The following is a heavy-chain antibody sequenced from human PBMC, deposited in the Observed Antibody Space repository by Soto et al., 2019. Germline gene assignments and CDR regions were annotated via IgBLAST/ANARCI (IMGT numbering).Heavy chain of an antibody. V-gene: IGHV1-24*01. CDR1: GYTLTELS. CDR3: ATSAVRGVITFDY. CDR2: SDPEDGET. J-gene: IGHJ4*02. D-gene: IGHD3-10*01. Sequence: ASVKVSCQVSGYTLTELSMHWVRQTPGKGLEWMGGSDPEDGETIFAQKLQGRVTMTEDTSTDTAYMELSSLRSEDTAVYYCATSAVRGVITFDYWGQGTLVTVSS.